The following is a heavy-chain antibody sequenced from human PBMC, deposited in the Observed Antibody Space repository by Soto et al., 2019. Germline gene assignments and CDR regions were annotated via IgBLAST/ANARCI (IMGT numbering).Heavy chain of an antibody. V-gene: IGHV4-39*07. CDR1: GGSISSSSYY. Sequence: NPSETLSLTCTVSGGSISSSSYYWGWIRQPPGKGLEWIGSIYYSGSTYYNPSLKSRVTISVDTSKNQFSLKLSSVTAADTAVYYCASVSYFNAFDYWGQGTLVTVSS. J-gene: IGHJ4*02. CDR3: ASVSYFNAFDY. D-gene: IGHD3-9*01. CDR2: IYYSGST.